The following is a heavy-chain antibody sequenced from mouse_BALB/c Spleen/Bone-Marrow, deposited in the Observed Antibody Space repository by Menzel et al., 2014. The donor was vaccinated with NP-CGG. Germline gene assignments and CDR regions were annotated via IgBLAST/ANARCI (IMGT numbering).Heavy chain of an antibody. CDR2: ISGSGSST. V-gene: IGHV5-6-3*01. CDR1: GFTFSGYG. Sequence: EVKVEESGGGLVQPGGSLKLSCAASGFTFSGYGMSWVRQTPDKGLELVATISGSGSSTYYPDSVKGRFTISRDNARNTLYLQMSSLKSEDTAMYYCARGRDWFDHWGQGTTLTVSS. D-gene: IGHD3-3*01. CDR3: ARGRDWFDH. J-gene: IGHJ2*01.